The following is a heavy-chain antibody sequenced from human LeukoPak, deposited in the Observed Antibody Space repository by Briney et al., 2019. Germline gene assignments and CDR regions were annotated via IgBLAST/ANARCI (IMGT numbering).Heavy chain of an antibody. CDR3: AKSSEHYYDSSGYTSLFDY. D-gene: IGHD3-22*01. CDR1: GFTFSSYA. J-gene: IGHJ4*02. CDR2: ISGSGGST. Sequence: GGSLRLSCAASGFTFSSYAMSWVRQAPGKGLEWVSAISGSGGSTYYADSVKGRFTISRDNFKNTLYLQMNSLRAEDTAVYYCAKSSEHYYDSSGYTSLFDYWGQGTLVTVSS. V-gene: IGHV3-23*01.